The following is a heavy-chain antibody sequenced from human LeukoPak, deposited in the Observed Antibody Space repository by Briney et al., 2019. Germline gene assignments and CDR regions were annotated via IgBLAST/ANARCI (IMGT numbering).Heavy chain of an antibody. V-gene: IGHV3-23*01. D-gene: IGHD3-22*01. CDR3: AKELGMIVVEGPIDY. J-gene: IGHJ4*02. CDR2: FSGSGGST. Sequence: GGSLRLSCAASGFTFSSYAMSWLRQAPGKGLEWVSAFSGSGGSTYYADSVKGRFTIYRDNSKNTLYLQMNSLRAEDTAVYYCAKELGMIVVEGPIDYWGQGTLVTVSS. CDR1: GFTFSSYA.